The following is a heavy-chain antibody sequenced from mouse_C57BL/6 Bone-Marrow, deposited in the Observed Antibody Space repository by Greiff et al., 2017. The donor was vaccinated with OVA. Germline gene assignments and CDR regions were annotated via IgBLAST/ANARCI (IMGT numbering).Heavy chain of an antibody. Sequence: EVKLMESGPELVKPGASVKISCKASGYSFTGYYMNWVKQSPEKSLEWIGEINPSTGGTTYNQKFKAKATLTVDKSSSTAYMQLKSLTSEDSAVYYCARERLLLAMDYWGQGTSVTVSS. V-gene: IGHV1-42*01. CDR2: INPSTGGT. CDR1: GYSFTGYY. CDR3: ARERLLLAMDY. D-gene: IGHD2-3*01. J-gene: IGHJ4*01.